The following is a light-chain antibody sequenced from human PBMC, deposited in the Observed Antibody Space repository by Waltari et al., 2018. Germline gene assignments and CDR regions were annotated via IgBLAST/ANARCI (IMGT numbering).Light chain of an antibody. V-gene: IGKV3-11*01. CDR1: QSVYHY. CDR2: DAS. CDR3: QQYNNWPPWT. Sequence: ETVLTQSPATLSLSPGESATLFCRASQSVYHYLAWYQQKPGQAPRVLIYDASNRATGIPARFSASGSGTDFTLTISSLQSEDFAVYYCQQYNNWPPWTFGQGTKVEIK. J-gene: IGKJ1*01.